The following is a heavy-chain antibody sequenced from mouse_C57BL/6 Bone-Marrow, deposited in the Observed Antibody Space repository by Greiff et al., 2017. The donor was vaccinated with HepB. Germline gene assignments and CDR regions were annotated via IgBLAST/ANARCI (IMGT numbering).Heavy chain of an antibody. CDR2: INYDGSST. D-gene: IGHD1-1*01. V-gene: IGHV5-16*01. CDR3: ARDSGLGYGSSYGGYFDV. Sequence: EVQRVESEGGLVQPGSSMKLSCTASGFTFSDYYMAWVRQVPEKGLEWVANINYDGSSTYYLDSLKSRFIISRDNAKNILYLQMSSLKSEDTATYYCARDSGLGYGSSYGGYFDVWGTGTTVTVSS. CDR1: GFTFSDYY. J-gene: IGHJ1*03.